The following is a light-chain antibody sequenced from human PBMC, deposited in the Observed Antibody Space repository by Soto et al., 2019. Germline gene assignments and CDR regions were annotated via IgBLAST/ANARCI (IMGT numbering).Light chain of an antibody. CDR3: SSYGGTYYV. CDR2: EVT. Sequence: QSALTQPPSASGSPGQSVTITCTGARSDVGRFNYVSWYQQHPGKAPKLMIYEVTERPSGVPDRFSAYKSGNTASLTVSGLQAEDEADYYCSSYGGTYYVFGTGTKVTVL. J-gene: IGLJ1*01. V-gene: IGLV2-8*01. CDR1: RSDVGRFNY.